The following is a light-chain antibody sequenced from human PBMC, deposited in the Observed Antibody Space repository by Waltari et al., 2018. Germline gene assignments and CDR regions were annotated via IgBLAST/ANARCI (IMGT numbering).Light chain of an antibody. CDR2: WAS. CDR3: QQYYSSPHT. Sequence: DIVITQFPDLLAVSLGEGAIHNRKSHPSALYSSDNKNYLAWYQQKPGQPPKLLIYWASTRESGVPDRFSGSGSGTDFTLTISSLQAEDVAVFYCQQYYSSPHTFGQGTKLEIK. J-gene: IGKJ2*01. CDR1: PSALYSSDNKNY. V-gene: IGKV4-1*01.